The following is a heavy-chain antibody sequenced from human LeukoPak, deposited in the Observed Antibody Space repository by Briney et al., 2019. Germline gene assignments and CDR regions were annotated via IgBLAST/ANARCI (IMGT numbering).Heavy chain of an antibody. CDR1: GYTFTSYY. Sequence: ASVKVSCKASGYTFTSYYMHWVRQAPGQGLEWMGIINPSGGSTSYAQKFQGRVTMTRNTSISTAYMELSSLRSEDTAVYYCARGVRYCSSTSCSLYYFDYWGQGTLVTVSS. CDR3: ARGVRYCSSTSCSLYYFDY. CDR2: INPSGGST. J-gene: IGHJ4*02. V-gene: IGHV1-46*01. D-gene: IGHD2-2*01.